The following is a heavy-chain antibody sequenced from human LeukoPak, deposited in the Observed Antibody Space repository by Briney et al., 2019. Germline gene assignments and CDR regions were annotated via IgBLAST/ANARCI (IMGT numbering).Heavy chain of an antibody. D-gene: IGHD1-1*01. V-gene: IGHV3-23*01. CDR2: ISGGSDLI. CDR3: AKKIQGTQPLDY. J-gene: IGHJ4*02. Sequence: PGGSLRLSCAASGFTFSSYAMNWVRQAPGKGLEWVSLISGGSDLIYYADSVKGRFTISRDNSKNTLYLQMNSLRAEDTAVYYCAKKIQGTQPLDYWGQGTLVTVPS. CDR1: GFTFSSYA.